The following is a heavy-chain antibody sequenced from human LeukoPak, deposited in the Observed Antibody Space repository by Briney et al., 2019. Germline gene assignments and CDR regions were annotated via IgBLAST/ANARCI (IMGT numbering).Heavy chain of an antibody. V-gene: IGHV3-74*01. J-gene: IGHJ4*02. Sequence: GGSLRLSCAASGFTFSRYWLHWVHQVAGKGLEWVARINGGGSTITYPDSVKGVFTISRDNAKNTLYLQMNGLRAEDTAVYYCVRDLILVWTPGDDFDHWGQGTLVTVSS. CDR1: GFTFSRYW. CDR3: VRDLILVWTPGDDFDH. CDR2: INGGGSTI. D-gene: IGHD3-16*01.